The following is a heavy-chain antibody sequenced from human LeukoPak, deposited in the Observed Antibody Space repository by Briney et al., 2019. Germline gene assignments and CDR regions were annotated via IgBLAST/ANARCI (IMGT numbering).Heavy chain of an antibody. CDR1: GYTFTSYD. J-gene: IGHJ4*02. CDR2: MNPNSGNT. V-gene: IGHV1-8*02. Sequence: ASVKVSCKASGYTFTSYDINWVRQATRQGLEWMGWMNPNSGNTGYAQKFQGRVTMTRNTSISTAYMELSSLRSEDTAVYYCARGPLLRYFDWSTQYYFDYWGQGTLVTVSS. D-gene: IGHD3-9*01. CDR3: ARGPLLRYFDWSTQYYFDY.